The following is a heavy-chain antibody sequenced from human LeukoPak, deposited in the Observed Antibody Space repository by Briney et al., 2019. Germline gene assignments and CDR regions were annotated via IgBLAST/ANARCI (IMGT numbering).Heavy chain of an antibody. CDR2: IYTSGST. V-gene: IGHV4-4*07. D-gene: IGHD6-13*01. CDR3: ARDEYSSSWYEDRWFDP. Sequence: SETLSLTCTVSGGSISSYYWSWIRQPAGKGLEWIGRIYTSGSTNYNPSLKSRVTMSVDTSKNQFSLKLSSATAADTAVYYCARDEYSSSWYEDRWFDPWGQGTLVTVSS. J-gene: IGHJ5*02. CDR1: GGSISSYY.